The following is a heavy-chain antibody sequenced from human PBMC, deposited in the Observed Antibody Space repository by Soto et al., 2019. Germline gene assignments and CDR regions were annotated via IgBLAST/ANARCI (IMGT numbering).Heavy chain of an antibody. CDR3: ARDSPYDFWSGYSNASDI. Sequence: SETLSLTCAVYGGSFSGHYWSWIRQPPGKGLEWIGEINYSGSTNYNPSLKSRVTISLDTSKNQFSLKLSSVTAADTAVYYCARDSPYDFWSGYSNASDIWRQGTMVTVSS. J-gene: IGHJ3*02. CDR1: GGSFSGHY. D-gene: IGHD3-3*01. CDR2: INYSGST. V-gene: IGHV4-34*09.